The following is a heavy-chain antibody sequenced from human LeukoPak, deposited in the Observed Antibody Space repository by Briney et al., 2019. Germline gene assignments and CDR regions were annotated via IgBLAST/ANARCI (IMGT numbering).Heavy chain of an antibody. D-gene: IGHD3-10*01. Sequence: GGSLRLSCAASGFTFSSYAMSWVRQAPGKGLEWVSAISGSGGSTYYADSVKGRFTISRDNSKNTLYLQMNSLRAEDTAVYYCAKDQGGSGSYYNFHAFDIWGQGTMVTVSS. CDR2: ISGSGGST. CDR1: GFTFSSYA. J-gene: IGHJ3*02. CDR3: AKDQGGSGSYYNFHAFDI. V-gene: IGHV3-23*01.